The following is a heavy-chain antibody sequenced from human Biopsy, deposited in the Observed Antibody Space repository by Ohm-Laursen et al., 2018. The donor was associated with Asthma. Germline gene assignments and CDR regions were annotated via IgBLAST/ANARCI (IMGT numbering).Heavy chain of an antibody. Sequence: SVKVSCKAFGYTFIHFATHWVRQAPGQRLEWMGWINAGDGNTKYSQKFQGRVTITRDTSASTAYMDLRSLRSEDTAMYYCARTYYDFLTGQVNDAFALWGQGTMVTVSS. J-gene: IGHJ3*01. CDR1: GYTFIHFA. D-gene: IGHD3-9*01. V-gene: IGHV1-3*01. CDR2: INAGDGNT. CDR3: ARTYYDFLTGQVNDAFAL.